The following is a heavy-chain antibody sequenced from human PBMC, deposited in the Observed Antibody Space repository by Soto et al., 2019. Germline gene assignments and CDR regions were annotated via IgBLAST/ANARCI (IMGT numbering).Heavy chain of an antibody. CDR1: GFTFSTSG. Sequence: QVQLVESGGGVVQPGRSLRLSCAASGFTFSTSGIHWVRQAPGKGLEWVAVISYDGSDKYYADSVKGRFTISRDNSKNTLYLQMNSLRAEDTAVYYCAKDRRYSGSYGMDVWGQGTTVTVSS. V-gene: IGHV3-30*18. J-gene: IGHJ6*02. CDR2: ISYDGSDK. CDR3: AKDRRYSGSYGMDV. D-gene: IGHD5-12*01.